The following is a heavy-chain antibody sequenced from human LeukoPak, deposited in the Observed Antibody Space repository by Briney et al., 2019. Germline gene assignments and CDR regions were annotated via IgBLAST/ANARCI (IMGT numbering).Heavy chain of an antibody. J-gene: IGHJ6*03. CDR2: INHSGST. CDR1: GGSFSGYY. CDR3: ARGPGSYYYYYMDV. Sequence: SETLSLTCAVYGGSFSGYYWSWIRQPPGKGLEWIGEINHSGSTNYNPSLKSRVTISVDTSKSQFSLKLSSVTAADTAVYYCARGPGSYYYYYMDVWGKGTTVTVSS. V-gene: IGHV4-34*01. D-gene: IGHD7-27*01.